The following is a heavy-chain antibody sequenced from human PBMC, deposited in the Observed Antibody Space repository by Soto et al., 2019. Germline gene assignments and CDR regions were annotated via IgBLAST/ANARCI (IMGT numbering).Heavy chain of an antibody. V-gene: IGHV1-2*02. CDR1: GYPVTAYY. CDR3: ARGGGVGVAGSAAFDM. Sequence: QLHLVQSGAVVKKPGASVTVSCSASGYPVTAYYMHWVRQAPGRGLEWMGGINPATGAAKYTQTFRGRVPMTRDTSTSTVFMELSGLASGDTAVFYWARGGGVGVAGSAAFDMWGQGTLVTVSS. CDR2: INPATGAA. D-gene: IGHD3-3*01. J-gene: IGHJ3*02.